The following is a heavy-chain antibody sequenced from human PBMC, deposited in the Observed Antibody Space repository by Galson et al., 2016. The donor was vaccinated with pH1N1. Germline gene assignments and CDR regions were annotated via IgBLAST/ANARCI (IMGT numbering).Heavy chain of an antibody. CDR2: LDPTGGGT. J-gene: IGHJ4*02. V-gene: IGHV1-46*01. D-gene: IGHD1-26*01. Sequence: SVKVSCKASGYIFTSDYFHWVRQASGQGLEWMGVLDPTGGGTTYAQKFHSRLTMTRDTSTSTFSMELSSLKSEDTAVYYCTRDLGRLRDYWGQGTLVTVSS. CDR1: GYIFTSDY. CDR3: TRDLGRLRDY.